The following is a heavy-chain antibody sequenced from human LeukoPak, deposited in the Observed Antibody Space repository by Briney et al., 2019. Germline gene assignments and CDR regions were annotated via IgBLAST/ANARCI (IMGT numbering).Heavy chain of an antibody. V-gene: IGHV1-18*01. J-gene: IGHJ4*02. CDR2: ISAYNGIT. Sequence: GASVKVSCKASGYTFTSYGISWVRQAPGQGLEWMGWISAYNGITNYAQKLQGRVTMTTDTSTSTAYMELRSLRSDDTAVYYCARDLTRYYYDSSGYVDYWGQGTLVTVSS. CDR3: ARDLTRYYYDSSGYVDY. D-gene: IGHD3-22*01. CDR1: GYTFTSYG.